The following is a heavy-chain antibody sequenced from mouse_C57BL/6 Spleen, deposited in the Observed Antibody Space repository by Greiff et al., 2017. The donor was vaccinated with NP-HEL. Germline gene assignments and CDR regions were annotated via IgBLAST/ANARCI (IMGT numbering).Heavy chain of an antibody. V-gene: IGHV1-7*01. D-gene: IGHD2-4*01. CDR2: INPSSGYT. CDR3: ARSGYDYDVRGYYYAMDY. CDR1: GYTFTSYW. Sequence: QVQLQQSGAELAKPGASVKLSCKASGYTFTSYWMHWVKQRPGQGLEWIGYINPSSGYTKYNQKFKDKATLTADKSSSTAYMQLSSLTYEDSAVYYCARSGYDYDVRGYYYAMDYWGQGTSVTVSS. J-gene: IGHJ4*01.